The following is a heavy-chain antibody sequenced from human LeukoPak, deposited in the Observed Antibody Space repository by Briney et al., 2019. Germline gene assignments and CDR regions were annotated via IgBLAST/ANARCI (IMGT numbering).Heavy chain of an antibody. CDR2: IYTSGST. V-gene: IGHV4-61*02. Sequence: SQTLSLTCTVSGGSISSGSYYWSWIRQPAGKGLEWIGRIYTSGSTNYNPSLKSRVTISVDTSKNQFSLKLSSVTAADTAVYYCAREWGYYDSSGLRDYWGQGTLVTVSS. CDR1: GGSISSGSYY. CDR3: AREWGYYDSSGLRDY. J-gene: IGHJ4*02. D-gene: IGHD3-22*01.